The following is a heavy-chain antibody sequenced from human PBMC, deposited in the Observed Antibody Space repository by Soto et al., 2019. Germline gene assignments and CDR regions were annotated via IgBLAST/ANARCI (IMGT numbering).Heavy chain of an antibody. CDR3: ARAGYCGPGCYYFDY. Sequence: VQLVESGGGVVQPGRSLRLSCAVSGFTFGSYWMNWVRLIPGKGLEWVAYIKPDGSATYYVDSVKGRFTISRDNAKNSLYLQMNSLRVEDTSVYYCARAGYCGPGCYYFDYWGQGTLVTVSS. D-gene: IGHD2-21*02. CDR1: GFTFGSYW. J-gene: IGHJ4*02. CDR2: IKPDGSAT. V-gene: IGHV3-7*01.